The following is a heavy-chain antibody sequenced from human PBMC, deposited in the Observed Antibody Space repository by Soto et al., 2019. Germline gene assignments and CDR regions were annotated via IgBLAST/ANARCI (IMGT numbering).Heavy chain of an antibody. CDR2: INHSGST. CDR1: GGSFSGYY. Sequence: SETLSLTCAVYGGSFSGYYWSWIRQPPGKGLEWIGEINHSGSTNYNPSLKSRVTISVDTSKNQFSLKLSSVTAVDTAVYYCARGHDYGDYDLGYWGQGTLVTVSS. D-gene: IGHD4-17*01. CDR3: ARGHDYGDYDLGY. J-gene: IGHJ4*02. V-gene: IGHV4-34*01.